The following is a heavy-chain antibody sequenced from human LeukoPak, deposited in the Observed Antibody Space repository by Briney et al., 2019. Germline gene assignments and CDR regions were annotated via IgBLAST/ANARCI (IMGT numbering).Heavy chain of an antibody. Sequence: ASVKVSCKASGFTFNRYDMHWVRQAPGHGLEWMGWLNPNSGVTKYAQKFQGRVTMTRDTSISTAYMELSSLRSDDTAVYYCAREDNWNYDYWGQGTLVTVSS. CDR2: LNPNSGVT. D-gene: IGHD1-7*01. J-gene: IGHJ4*02. CDR1: GFTFNRYD. V-gene: IGHV1-2*02. CDR3: AREDNWNYDY.